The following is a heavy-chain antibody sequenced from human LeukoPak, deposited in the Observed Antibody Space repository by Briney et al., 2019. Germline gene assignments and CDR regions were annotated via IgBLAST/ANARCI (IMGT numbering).Heavy chain of an antibody. CDR3: ARQKKIGYCSSTSCYNWFDP. CDR2: IYYSGST. V-gene: IGHV4-39*01. Sequence: SETLSLTCTVSGGSISSSSYYWGWIRQSPGKGLEWVGSIYYSGSTYYNPSLKSRVTVSVDTSKNQFSLKLSSVTAADTAVYYCARQKKIGYCSSTSCYNWFDPWGQGTLVTVSS. J-gene: IGHJ5*02. CDR1: GGSISSSSYY. D-gene: IGHD2-2*01.